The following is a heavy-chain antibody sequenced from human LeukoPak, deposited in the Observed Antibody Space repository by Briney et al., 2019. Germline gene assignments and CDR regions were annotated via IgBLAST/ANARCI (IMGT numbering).Heavy chain of an antibody. CDR1: GASITSYY. Sequence: PSETLSLTCTVSGASITSYYWSWIRQTPGKGLEWIGYIYYGGNTNYTPSLRSRVTMSVDMSKNQFSLKLTSVTTADTAVYYCATGDDSVTTKPHAFDIRGQGTMVTVSS. CDR3: ATGDDSVTTKPHAFDI. CDR2: IYYGGNT. D-gene: IGHD4-17*01. J-gene: IGHJ3*02. V-gene: IGHV4-59*01.